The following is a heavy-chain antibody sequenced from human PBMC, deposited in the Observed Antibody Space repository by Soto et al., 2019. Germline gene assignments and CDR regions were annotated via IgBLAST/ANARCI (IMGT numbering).Heavy chain of an antibody. CDR2: IYYSGST. J-gene: IGHJ4*02. CDR1: GGPISSYY. V-gene: IGHV4-59*01. CDR3: ARGSSGWPPRLAY. D-gene: IGHD6-19*01. Sequence: QVQLQESGPGLVKPSETLSLNCTVSGGPISSYYWSWIRQSPGKGLEWIGYIYYSGSTNYNPSLKPRVTIAVDTSENQSSRELRSVSAADTALYYCARGSSGWPPRLAYWGPGTLVPVSS.